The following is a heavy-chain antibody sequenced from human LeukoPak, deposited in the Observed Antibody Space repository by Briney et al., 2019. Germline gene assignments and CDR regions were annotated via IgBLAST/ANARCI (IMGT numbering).Heavy chain of an antibody. J-gene: IGHJ4*02. CDR1: RFTFSSYW. CDR3: ARDVGYSSPDY. V-gene: IGHV3-7*01. Sequence: PGGSLRLSCAASRFTFSSYWMSWVRQAPGKGLEWVANIKQDGSEKYYVDSVKGRFTISRDNAKYSLYLQMNSLRAEDTAVYYCARDVGYSSPDYWGQGTLVTVSS. D-gene: IGHD5-18*01. CDR2: IKQDGSEK.